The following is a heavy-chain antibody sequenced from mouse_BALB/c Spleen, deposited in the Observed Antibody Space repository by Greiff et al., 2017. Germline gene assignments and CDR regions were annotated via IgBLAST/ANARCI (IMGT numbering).Heavy chain of an antibody. CDR3: ARGDYDYDDYYAMDY. Sequence: VQLQQSGAELVRPGSSVKISCKASGYAFSSYWMNWVKQRPGQGLEWIGQIYPGDGDTNYNGKFKGKATLTADKSSSTAYMQLSSLTSEDSAVYFCARGDYDYDDYYAMDYWGQGTSVTVSS. CDR1: GYAFSSYW. J-gene: IGHJ4*01. D-gene: IGHD2-4*01. V-gene: IGHV1-80*01. CDR2: IYPGDGDT.